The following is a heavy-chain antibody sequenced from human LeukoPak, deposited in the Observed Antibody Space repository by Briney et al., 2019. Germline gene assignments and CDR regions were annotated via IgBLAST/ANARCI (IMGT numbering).Heavy chain of an antibody. CDR3: AKDFESTVVTGVADY. Sequence: GRSLRLSCAVSGFIFEDYAMHWVRQAPGKGLEWVSGISWNSGSIGYADSVKGRFTISRDNAKSSLHLQMNSLRAEDTALYYCAKDFESTVVTGVADYWGQGTLVTVSS. J-gene: IGHJ4*02. V-gene: IGHV3-9*01. D-gene: IGHD4-23*01. CDR1: GFIFEDYA. CDR2: ISWNSGSI.